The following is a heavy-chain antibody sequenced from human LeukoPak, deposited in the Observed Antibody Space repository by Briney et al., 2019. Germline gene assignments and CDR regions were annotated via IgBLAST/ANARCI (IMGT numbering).Heavy chain of an antibody. CDR3: ARHRRNGGRTFDY. CDR2: IYYSGST. Sequence: SETLSLTCTVSGGSISSSSYYWGWIRQPPGEGLEWIGSIYYSGSTYYNPSLKSRVTISVDTSKNQFSLNLSPVTAADTAVYYCARHRRNGGRTFDYWGQGTLVTVSS. J-gene: IGHJ4*02. V-gene: IGHV4-39*01. D-gene: IGHD1-14*01. CDR1: GGSISSSSYY.